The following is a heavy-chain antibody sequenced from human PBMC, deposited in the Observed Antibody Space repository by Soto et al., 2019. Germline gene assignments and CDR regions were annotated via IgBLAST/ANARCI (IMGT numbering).Heavy chain of an antibody. CDR2: ISGSGGST. V-gene: IGHV3-23*01. CDR1: GFTFSSYA. Sequence: GALRLSCAASGFTFSSYAMSWVRQAPGKGLEWVSAISGSGGSTYYADSVKGRFTISRDNSKNTLYLQMNSLRAEDTAVYYCAKVRKGDYDFWSGYYAADNWFDPWGQGTLVTVSS. J-gene: IGHJ5*02. CDR3: AKVRKGDYDFWSGYYAADNWFDP. D-gene: IGHD3-3*01.